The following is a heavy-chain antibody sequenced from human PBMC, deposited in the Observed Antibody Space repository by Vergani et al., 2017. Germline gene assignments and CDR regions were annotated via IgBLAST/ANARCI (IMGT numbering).Heavy chain of an antibody. D-gene: IGHD3-9*01. V-gene: IGHV1-46*03. CDR3: ARGDYGILTGYQY. Sequence: QVQVVQSGAEVKKSGASVKVSCKTSGYTFSNYYMHWVRQAPGQGLEWMGIINPSGGHTNYAQKFQGRVTMTRDTSTSTVDMELSSLRSEDTAIYYCARGDYGILTGYQYWGQGTLVTVSA. CDR1: GYTFSNYY. CDR2: INPSGGHT. J-gene: IGHJ4*01.